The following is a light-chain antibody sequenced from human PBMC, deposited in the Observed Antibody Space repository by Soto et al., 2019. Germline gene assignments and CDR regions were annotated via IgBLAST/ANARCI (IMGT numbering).Light chain of an antibody. CDR2: DVT. V-gene: IGLV2-11*01. CDR1: SSDVGGYQY. CDR3: CSYAGTYTYV. Sequence: QSALTQPRSVSGSPGQSVTISCTGTSSDVGGYQYVSWYQQHPGKAPKLMIYDVTKRPSGVPDRFSGSKSGNTASLTISGLQADDEADYYCCSYAGTYTYVFGTGTKLTV. J-gene: IGLJ1*01.